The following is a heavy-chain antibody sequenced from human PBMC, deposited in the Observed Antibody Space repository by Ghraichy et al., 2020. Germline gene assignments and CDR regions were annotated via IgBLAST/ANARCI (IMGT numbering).Heavy chain of an antibody. Sequence: SVKVSCKIGRGHAESQAHSEMWQAVGCGKKKMGGIIPIFGTANYAQKFQGRVTITADESTSTAYMELSSLRSEDTAVYYCARDPIAAAGGLDYYYYMDVWG. D-gene: IGHD6-13*01. J-gene: IGHJ6*03. CDR3: ARDPIAAAGGLDYYYYMDV. CDR2: IIPIFGTA. V-gene: IGHV1-69*13. CDR1: RGHAESQA.